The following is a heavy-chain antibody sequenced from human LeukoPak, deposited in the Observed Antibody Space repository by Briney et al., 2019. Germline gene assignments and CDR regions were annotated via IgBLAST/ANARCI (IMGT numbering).Heavy chain of an antibody. Sequence: GASVKVSCKASGYTFTGYYMHWVRQAPGQGLEWMGWINPNSGGTNYAQKFQGRVTMTRDTSISTAYMELSRLRPDDTAVYYCARVRVGATGDYFDYWGQGTLVTVSS. CDR3: ARVRVGATGDYFDY. J-gene: IGHJ4*02. D-gene: IGHD1-26*01. CDR2: INPNSGGT. CDR1: GYTFTGYY. V-gene: IGHV1-2*02.